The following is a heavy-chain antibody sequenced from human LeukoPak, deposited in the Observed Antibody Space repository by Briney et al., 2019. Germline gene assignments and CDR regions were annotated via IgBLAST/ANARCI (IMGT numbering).Heavy chain of an antibody. Sequence: GESLQISCQGSAYSFTSYWIGWVRQMPGKGLEWMGIIYPGDSDTRCSPSFQGQVTNSADKSISTAYLQWSSLKASDTAMYYWARQSDGYNPFDYWGQETLVTVSS. J-gene: IGHJ4*02. CDR1: AYSFTSYW. CDR2: IYPGDSDT. D-gene: IGHD5-24*01. CDR3: ARQSDGYNPFDY. V-gene: IGHV5-51*01.